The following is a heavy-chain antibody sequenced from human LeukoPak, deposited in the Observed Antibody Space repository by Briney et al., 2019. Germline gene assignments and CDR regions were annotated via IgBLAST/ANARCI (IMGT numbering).Heavy chain of an antibody. Sequence: GGSLRLSCAASGFTFSIYAMSWVRQAPGKGLEWVSAINGSGGSTYYADSVKGRFTIPRDNSKNTLYLQMNSLRAEDTAVYYCAKWGCTGGSCYPFAYWGQGTLVTVSS. CDR2: INGSGGST. CDR1: GFTFSIYA. V-gene: IGHV3-23*01. J-gene: IGHJ4*02. D-gene: IGHD2-15*01. CDR3: AKWGCTGGSCYPFAY.